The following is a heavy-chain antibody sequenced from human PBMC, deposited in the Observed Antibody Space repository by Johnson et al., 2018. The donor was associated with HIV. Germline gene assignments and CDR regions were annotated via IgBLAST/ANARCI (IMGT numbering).Heavy chain of an antibody. CDR3: ARDGVYSSPHDAFDI. CDR2: IKEDGSED. D-gene: IGHD6-13*01. Sequence: VQLVESGGGVVQPGRSLRLSCAASGFIFSNYWMSWVRQAPGRGLEWLANIKEDGSEDYYVDSLKGRFTISRDNARNSLYLQIDSPRPGDSAVYYCARDGVYSSPHDAFDIWGQGTMVTVSP. J-gene: IGHJ3*02. CDR1: GFIFSNYW. V-gene: IGHV3-7*05.